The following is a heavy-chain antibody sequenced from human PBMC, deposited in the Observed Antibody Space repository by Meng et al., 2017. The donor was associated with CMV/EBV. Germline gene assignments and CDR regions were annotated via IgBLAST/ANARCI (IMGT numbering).Heavy chain of an antibody. Sequence: GESLKISCAASGFTFSSYWMHWVRQAPGKGLVWVSRINSDGSSTSYADSVKGRFTISRDNAKNTLYLQMNSLRAEDTAVYYCARDAGATGMDVWGQGTTGTVSS. CDR1: GFTFSSYW. CDR3: ARDAGATGMDV. J-gene: IGHJ6*02. CDR2: INSDGSST. V-gene: IGHV3-74*01. D-gene: IGHD1-26*01.